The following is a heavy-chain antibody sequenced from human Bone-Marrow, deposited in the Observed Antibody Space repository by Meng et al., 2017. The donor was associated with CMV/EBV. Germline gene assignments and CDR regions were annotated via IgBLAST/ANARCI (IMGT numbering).Heavy chain of an antibody. CDR1: GFTFSSYW. Sequence: GGSLRLSCAASGFTFSSYWMHWVRQAPGKGLVRVSRINSDGSNTSYADSVKGRFTISRDNAKNTLYLQMNSLRAEDTAVYYCARDPRDYSSSWLYYYYGMDVWGPGTTVTVSS. J-gene: IGHJ6*02. CDR3: ARDPRDYSSSWLYYYYGMDV. CDR2: INSDGSNT. D-gene: IGHD6-13*01. V-gene: IGHV3-74*01.